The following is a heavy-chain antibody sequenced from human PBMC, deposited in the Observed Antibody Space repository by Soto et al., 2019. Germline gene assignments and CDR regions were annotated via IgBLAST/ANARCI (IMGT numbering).Heavy chain of an antibody. J-gene: IGHJ6*02. CDR2: ISYDGSNK. CDR3: AKDLHGSGSYSYYGMDV. D-gene: IGHD3-10*01. V-gene: IGHV3-30*18. CDR1: GFTFSIYG. Sequence: PGGSLRLSCAASGFTFSIYGMHWVRQAPGKGLEWVAVISYDGSNKYYADSVKGRFTISRDNSKNTLYLQMNSLRAEDTAVYYCAKDLHGSGSYSYYGMDVWGQGTTVTVSS.